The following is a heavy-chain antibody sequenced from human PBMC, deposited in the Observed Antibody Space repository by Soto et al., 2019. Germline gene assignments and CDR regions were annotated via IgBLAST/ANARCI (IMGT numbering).Heavy chain of an antibody. CDR3: ATTYYDFWSGSLDP. J-gene: IGHJ5*02. CDR2: IYYSGST. Sequence: PSETLSLTCTVSGGPISSYYWSWIRQPPGKGLEWIGYIYYSGSTNYNPSLKSRVTISVDTSKNQFSLKLSSVTAADTAVYYCATTYYDFWSGSLDPWXQGTRVTVSS. CDR1: GGPISSYY. D-gene: IGHD3-3*01. V-gene: IGHV4-59*01.